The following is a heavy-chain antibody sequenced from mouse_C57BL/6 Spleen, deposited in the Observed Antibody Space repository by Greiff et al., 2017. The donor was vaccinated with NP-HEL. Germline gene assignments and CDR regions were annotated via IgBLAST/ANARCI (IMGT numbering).Heavy chain of an antibody. D-gene: IGHD2-4*01. J-gene: IGHJ4*01. CDR1: GFTFSDYG. CDR2: ISNLAYSI. V-gene: IGHV5-15*04. CDR3: ARRPIYYDYDGAMDY. Sequence: EVQLVESGGGLVQPGGSLKLSCAASGFTFSDYGMAWVRQAPRKGPEWVAFISNLAYSIYYADTVTGRFTISRENAKNTLYLEMSSLRSEDTAMYYCARRPIYYDYDGAMDYWGQGTSVTVSS.